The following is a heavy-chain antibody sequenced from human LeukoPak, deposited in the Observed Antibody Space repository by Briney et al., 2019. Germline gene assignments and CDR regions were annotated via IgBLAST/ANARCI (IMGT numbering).Heavy chain of an antibody. CDR3: ARDCLTDDAFDI. CDR2: IYHSGST. Sequence: PSETLSLTCAVYGGSFSGYSWSWIRQPPGKGLEWIGYIYHSGSTYYNPSLKSRVTISVDRSKNQFSLKLSSVTAADTAVYYCARDCLTDDAFDIWGQGTMVTVSS. CDR1: GGSFSGYS. V-gene: IGHV4-30-2*01. J-gene: IGHJ3*02.